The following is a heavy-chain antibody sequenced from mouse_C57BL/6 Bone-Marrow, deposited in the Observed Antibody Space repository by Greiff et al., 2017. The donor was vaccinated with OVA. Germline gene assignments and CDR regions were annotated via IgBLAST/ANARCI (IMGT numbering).Heavy chain of an antibody. Sequence: QVQLQQSGAELVRPGASVTLSCKASGYTFTDYEMHWVKQTPVHGLEWIGAIDPETGGTAYNQKFKGKAILTADKSSSTAYMELRSLASEDSAVYYCTRRGPYYFDYGGQGTTLTVSS. CDR3: TRRGPYYFDY. CDR1: GYTFTDYE. CDR2: IDPETGGT. V-gene: IGHV1-15*01. J-gene: IGHJ2*01.